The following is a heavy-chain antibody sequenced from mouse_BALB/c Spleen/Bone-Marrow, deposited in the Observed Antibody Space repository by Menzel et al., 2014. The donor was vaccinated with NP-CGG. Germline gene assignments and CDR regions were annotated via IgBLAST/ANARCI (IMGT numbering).Heavy chain of an antibody. CDR1: GYTFTSYW. Sequence: VKLQESGAELAKPGASLKMSCKASGYTFTSYWMHWVKQRPGQGLEWIGYINPSTDYTEYNQKFKDKATLTADKSSSTAFMQLSSLTSEDSAVYYCARRAYGGSYGFAHWGQGTLVTVSA. CDR3: ARRAYGGSYGFAH. D-gene: IGHD1-1*01. V-gene: IGHV1-7*01. J-gene: IGHJ3*01. CDR2: INPSTDYT.